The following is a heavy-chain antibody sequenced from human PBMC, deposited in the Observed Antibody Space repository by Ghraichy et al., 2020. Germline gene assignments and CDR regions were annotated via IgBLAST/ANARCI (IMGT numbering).Heavy chain of an antibody. CDR3: ARGVLIAARRKGYNWFDP. J-gene: IGHJ5*02. V-gene: IGHV1-8*01. Sequence: ASVKVSCKASGYTFTSYDINWVRQATGQGLEWMGWMNPNSGNTGYAQKFQGRVTMTRNTSISTAYMELSSLRSEDTAVYYCARGVLIAARRKGYNWFDPWGQGTLVTVSS. D-gene: IGHD6-6*01. CDR1: GYTFTSYD. CDR2: MNPNSGNT.